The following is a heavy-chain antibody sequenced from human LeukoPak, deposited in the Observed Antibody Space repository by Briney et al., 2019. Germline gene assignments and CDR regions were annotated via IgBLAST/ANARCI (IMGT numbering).Heavy chain of an antibody. CDR3: ARVKTITMVRGVNFLDAFDI. CDR1: GFTFSSYS. Sequence: PGGSLGLSCAASGFTFSSYSMNWVRQAPGKGLEWVSSTSSSSSYIYYADSVKGRFTISRDNAKNSLYLQMNSLRAEDTAVYYCARVKTITMVRGVNFLDAFDIWGQGTMVTVSS. J-gene: IGHJ3*02. D-gene: IGHD3-10*01. V-gene: IGHV3-21*01. CDR2: TSSSSSYI.